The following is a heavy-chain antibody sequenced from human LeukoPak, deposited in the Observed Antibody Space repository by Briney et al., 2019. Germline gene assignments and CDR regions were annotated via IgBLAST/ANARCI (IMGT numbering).Heavy chain of an antibody. J-gene: IGHJ4*02. Sequence: PGGSLRLSCAASGFTFSTYCMHWVRHAPGKGPMWVSRICPDGTVTNYADSVKARFIISRDNARNTVYLQMNSLRVEDTAVYYCERDFRSADYWGQGTLVTVSS. CDR1: GFTFSTYC. V-gene: IGHV3-74*01. CDR2: ICPDGTVT. CDR3: ERDFRSADY.